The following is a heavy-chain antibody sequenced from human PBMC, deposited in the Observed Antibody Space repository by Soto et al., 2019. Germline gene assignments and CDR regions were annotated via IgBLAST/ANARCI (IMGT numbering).Heavy chain of an antibody. V-gene: IGHV4-30-4*01. D-gene: IGHD3-10*01. Sequence: PSEPLSLTCTVSGGSISSGDFYWSWIRQPPGKGLEWIGYIYYSGSTYYNQSLRSRVIISADTSKNQFSLKLSSVTAADTAVYYWARDFGESATYGISRRAQLNTVTLSS. CDR2: IYYSGST. J-gene: IGHJ6*02. CDR1: GGSISSGDFY. CDR3: ARDFGESATYGISR.